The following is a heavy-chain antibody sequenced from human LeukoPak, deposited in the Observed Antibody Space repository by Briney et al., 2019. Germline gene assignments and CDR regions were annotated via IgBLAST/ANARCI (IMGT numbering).Heavy chain of an antibody. V-gene: IGHV3-23*01. CDR2: ISGSGGST. Sequence: GGSLRLSCAASGFTFSSYAMSWVRQAPGKGPEWASAISGSGGSTYYADSVKGRFTISRDNSKNTLYLQMNSLRAEDTAVYYCAKDRAYCGGDCYPGSDFDYWGQGTLVTVSS. CDR3: AKDRAYCGGDCYPGSDFDY. CDR1: GFTFSSYA. J-gene: IGHJ4*02. D-gene: IGHD2-21*02.